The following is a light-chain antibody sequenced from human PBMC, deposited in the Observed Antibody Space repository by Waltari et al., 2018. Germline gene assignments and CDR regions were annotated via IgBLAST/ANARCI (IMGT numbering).Light chain of an antibody. V-gene: IGKV1-33*01. J-gene: IGKJ4*01. CDR2: HAS. CDR1: QDISNY. Sequence: DIQMTQSPSSLSASVGDSVTITCQASQDISNYLNWYQQKLGKAPKLLIYHASNLEAGVPSRFSGSGSGTDFTFTINSLQPEDIATYYCQQYDNLPLTFGGGTKVENK. CDR3: QQYDNLPLT.